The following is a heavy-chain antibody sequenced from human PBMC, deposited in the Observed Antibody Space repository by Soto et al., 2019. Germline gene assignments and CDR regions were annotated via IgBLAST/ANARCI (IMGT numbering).Heavy chain of an antibody. D-gene: IGHD1-1*01. Sequence: QITLNESGPTLVKPTQTLTLTCTFSGFSLSTRGVGVGWIRQPPGKALEWLALLYWDDDERYSPSLISRLSITKDTSKNQVFLTMTNVDPGDRATYYGEHRPRGFTNYFGYGGQGARVTRSS. V-gene: IGHV2-5*02. J-gene: IGHJ4*02. CDR1: GFSLSTRGVG. CDR2: LYWDDDE. CDR3: EHRPRGFTNYFGY.